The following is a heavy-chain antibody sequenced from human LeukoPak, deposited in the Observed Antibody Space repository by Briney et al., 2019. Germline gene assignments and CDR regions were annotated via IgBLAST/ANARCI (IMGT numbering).Heavy chain of an antibody. D-gene: IGHD2-15*01. CDR2: IYYSGST. Sequence: SETLSLTCTVSGGSISSYYWSWIRQPPGKGLEWIGYIYYSGSTNYNPSLKSRVAISVDTSKNQFSLKLSSVTAADTAVYYCARGYCSGGSCYSYYYYNYMDVWGKGTTVTVSS. J-gene: IGHJ6*03. V-gene: IGHV4-59*12. CDR1: GGSISSYY. CDR3: ARGYCSGGSCYSYYYYNYMDV.